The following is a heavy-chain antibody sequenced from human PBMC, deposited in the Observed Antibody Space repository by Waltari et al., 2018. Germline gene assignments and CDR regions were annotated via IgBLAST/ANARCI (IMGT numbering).Heavy chain of an antibody. V-gene: IGHV4-59*01. Sequence: LTCTVSGGSMNGYFWHWIRQPPGKGLEWIGYIYYSGSTDYDPSLKSRVTISVDTPKNQFSLRLTSVTSADTAFYYCAREIYGGNSRPFDFWGQGALVTVSS. D-gene: IGHD2-21*02. J-gene: IGHJ4*02. CDR1: GGSMNGYF. CDR2: IYYSGST. CDR3: AREIYGGNSRPFDF.